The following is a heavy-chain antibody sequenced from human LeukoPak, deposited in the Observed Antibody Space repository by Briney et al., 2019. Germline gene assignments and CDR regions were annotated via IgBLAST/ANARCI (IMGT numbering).Heavy chain of an antibody. D-gene: IGHD4-23*01. J-gene: IGHJ3*02. V-gene: IGHV1-69*13. CDR2: IIPFFVTP. Sequence: ASVKVSCKASGGTFSTSAISWVRQAPGQGLEWMGGIIPFFVTPNYAQKFQGRVTITVDESTSTAYMELSSLRSEDTAMYYCARALGEIAVTAFYLHYDFDIWGQGTMVTVSS. CDR3: ARALGEIAVTAFYLHYDFDI. CDR1: GGTFSTSA.